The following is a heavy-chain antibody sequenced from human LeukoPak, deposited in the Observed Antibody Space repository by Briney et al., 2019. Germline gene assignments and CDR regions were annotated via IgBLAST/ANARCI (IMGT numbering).Heavy chain of an antibody. J-gene: IGHJ4*02. CDR1: GGTFSSYA. CDR2: IIPIFGTA. CDR3: AGVSEDYYDSSGYYPFDY. D-gene: IGHD3-22*01. Sequence: SVKVSCKASGGTFSSYAISWVRQAPGQGLEWMGRIIPIFGTANYAQKFQGRVTITTDESTCTAYMELSSLRSEDTAVYYCAGVSEDYYDSSGYYPFDYWGQGTLVTVSS. V-gene: IGHV1-69*05.